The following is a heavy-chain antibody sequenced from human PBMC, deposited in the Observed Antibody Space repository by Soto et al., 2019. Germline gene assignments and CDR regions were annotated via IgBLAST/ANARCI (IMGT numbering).Heavy chain of an antibody. CDR2: IIPIFGTA. V-gene: IGHV1-69*13. CDR3: ARRGSYSPRWFDP. J-gene: IGHJ5*02. CDR1: GGTFSSYA. Sequence: SVKVSCKSSGGTFSSYAISWVRQAPGQGLEWMGGIIPIFGTANYAQKFQGRVTITADESTSTAYMELSSLRSEDTAVYYCARRGSYSPRWFDPWGQGTVVTVSS. D-gene: IGHD1-26*01.